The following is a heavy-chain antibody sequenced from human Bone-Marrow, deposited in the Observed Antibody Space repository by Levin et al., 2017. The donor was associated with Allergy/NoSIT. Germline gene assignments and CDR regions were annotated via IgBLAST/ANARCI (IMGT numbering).Heavy chain of an antibody. CDR3: ARDSSRWSEEQLDY. Sequence: GESLKISCAASGFTFSSYWMSWVRQAPGKGLEWVANIKQDGSEKYYVDSVKGRFTISRDNAKNSLYLQMNSLRAEDTAVYYCARDSSRWSEEQLDYWGQGTLVTVSS. D-gene: IGHD1/OR15-1a*01. CDR2: IKQDGSEK. V-gene: IGHV3-7*03. CDR1: GFTFSSYW. J-gene: IGHJ4*02.